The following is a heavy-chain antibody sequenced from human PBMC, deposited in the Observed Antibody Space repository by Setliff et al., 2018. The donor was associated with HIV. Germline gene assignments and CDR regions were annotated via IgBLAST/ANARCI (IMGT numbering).Heavy chain of an antibody. D-gene: IGHD6-19*01. J-gene: IGHJ4*02. V-gene: IGHV3-30*03. CDR1: GFSFSSFA. Sequence: LRLSCATSGFSFSSFAMHWVRQAPGKGLEWVALISFDGSNKYYTDSVKGRFTISRDNSKDTLYVQMNSLRPDDTALYFCARDPDTSGWYGHFDYWGQGTPVTV. CDR3: ARDPDTSGWYGHFDY. CDR2: ISFDGSNK.